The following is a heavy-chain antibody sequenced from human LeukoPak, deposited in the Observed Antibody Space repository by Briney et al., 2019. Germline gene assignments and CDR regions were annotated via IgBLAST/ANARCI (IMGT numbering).Heavy chain of an antibody. CDR3: ARDQGDFWSGYYRY. J-gene: IGHJ4*02. Sequence: SQTLSLTCTVSGGSISSGDYYWSWIRQPPGKGLEWIGYIYYSGSTYYNPSLKSRVTISVDTSKNQFSLKLSSVTAADTAVYYCARDQGDFWSGYYRYWGQGTLVTVSS. V-gene: IGHV4-30-4*01. CDR2: IYYSGST. D-gene: IGHD3-3*01. CDR1: GGSISSGDYY.